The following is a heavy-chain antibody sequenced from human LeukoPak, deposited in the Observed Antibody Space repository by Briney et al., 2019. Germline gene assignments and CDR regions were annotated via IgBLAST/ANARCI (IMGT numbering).Heavy chain of an antibody. CDR3: AKNYYDSSGPWIPMGRIYDY. J-gene: IGHJ4*02. CDR1: GFSFSYHG. CDR2: VSPPGGGT. D-gene: IGHD3-22*01. V-gene: IGHV3-23*01. Sequence: GGTLRLSCAASGFSFSYHGMNWVRQAPGKGLEWLSGVSPPGGGTYYADSVKGRFTISRDDPRNTLSLQMDSLRVEDTAVYYCAKNYYDSSGPWIPMGRIYDYWGQGTLVTVSS.